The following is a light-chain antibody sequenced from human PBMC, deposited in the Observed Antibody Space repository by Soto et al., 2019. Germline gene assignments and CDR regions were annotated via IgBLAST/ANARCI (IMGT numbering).Light chain of an antibody. CDR2: EVS. CDR1: SSDVGGYNY. J-gene: IGLJ2*01. CDR3: ASWDDRLGDVI. V-gene: IGLV2-14*01. Sequence: QSVLTQPASVSGSPGQSITISCTGTSSDVGGYNYVSWYQQHPGKAPKLMIYEVSNRPSGVSFRFSGSKSGTSASLAISGLRSEAEAAYYCASWDDRLGDVIFGGGTKVTVL.